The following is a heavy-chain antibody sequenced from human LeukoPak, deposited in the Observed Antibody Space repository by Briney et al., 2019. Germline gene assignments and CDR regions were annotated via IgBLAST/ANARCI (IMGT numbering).Heavy chain of an antibody. CDR2: IIPILGIA. CDR1: GGTFSSYA. CDR3: ASAPGYCSGGSCFDLDY. J-gene: IGHJ4*02. D-gene: IGHD2-15*01. Sequence: ASVKVSCKASGGTFSSYAISWVRQAPGQGLEWMGRIIPILGIANYAQKFQGRVTITADKSTSTAYMELSSLRSEDTAVYYCASAPGYCSGGSCFDLDYWGQGTLVTVSS. V-gene: IGHV1-69*04.